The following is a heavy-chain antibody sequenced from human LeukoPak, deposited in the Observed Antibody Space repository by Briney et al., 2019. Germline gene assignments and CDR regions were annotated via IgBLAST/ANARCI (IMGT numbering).Heavy chain of an antibody. D-gene: IGHD5-18*01. V-gene: IGHV3-48*03. Sequence: PGGPLRLSCAASGFTFSNYEMNWVRQAPGKGLEWVSYIGSSGTTIYYADSVKGRFTISRDNAKNSLYLQMSSLRAEDTAVYYCARERINSYGSPFGYWGQGTLVTVSS. CDR2: IGSSGTTI. CDR1: GFTFSNYE. CDR3: ARERINSYGSPFGY. J-gene: IGHJ4*02.